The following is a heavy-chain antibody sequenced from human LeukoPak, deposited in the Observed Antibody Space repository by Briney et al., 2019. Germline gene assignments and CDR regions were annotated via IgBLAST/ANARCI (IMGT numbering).Heavy chain of an antibody. CDR2: IRSKVDGETT. Sequence: RGSLRLSCAASGFTFTNFWMSWVRQAPGEGLEWVARIRSKVDGETTNYPAPLKGRVTISRDDLKNTLYLQMNNLKIEDTAVYYCVTGSGGARLDYWGQGTLVTVSS. V-gene: IGHV3-15*05. J-gene: IGHJ4*02. CDR3: VTGSGGARLDY. CDR1: GFTFTNFW. D-gene: IGHD3-10*01.